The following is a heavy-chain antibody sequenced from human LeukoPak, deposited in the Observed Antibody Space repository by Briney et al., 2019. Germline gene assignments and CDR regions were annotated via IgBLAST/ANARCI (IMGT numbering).Heavy chain of an antibody. V-gene: IGHV3-74*01. D-gene: IGHD6-13*01. CDR3: GREYSDSRYFDY. J-gene: IGHJ4*02. CDR1: GFTFSSFW. CDR2: VNSDGGST. Sequence: GGSLRLSCAASGFTFSSFWMHWVRQAPGKGLVWVSYVNSDGGSTNYADSVKGRFTISRDNAQNTLYLQMNSLRAEDTAVYYCGREYSDSRYFDYWGQGTLVTVSS.